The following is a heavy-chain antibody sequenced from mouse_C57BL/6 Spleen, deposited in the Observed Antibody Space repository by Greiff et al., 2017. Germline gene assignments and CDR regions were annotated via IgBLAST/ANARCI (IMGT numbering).Heavy chain of an antibody. CDR3: ARESEDSSGYVPY. D-gene: IGHD3-2*02. J-gene: IGHJ3*01. CDR1: GYAFSSSW. V-gene: IGHV1-82*01. Sequence: QVQLQQSGPELVKPGASVKISCKASGYAFSSSWMNWVKQRPGKGLEWIGRIYPGDGDTNYNGKFKGKATLTADKSSSTAYMQLSSLTSEDSEVYVCARESEDSSGYVPYWGQGTLVTVSA. CDR2: IYPGDGDT.